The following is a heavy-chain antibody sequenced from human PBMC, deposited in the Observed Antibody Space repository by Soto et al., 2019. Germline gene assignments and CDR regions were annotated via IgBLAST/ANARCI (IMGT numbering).Heavy chain of an antibody. D-gene: IGHD4-4*01. CDR1: GDIFDNYA. Sequence: SVKVSCKASGDIFDNYAISWVRQAPGQGLEWLGGISPVIGTTHYAQRFQGRLTITADRSTMTTYMELSGLKSEDTAIYFCARDYSGSDPALNRFDPWGQGNLVTVSS. CDR3: ARDYSGSDPALNRFDP. V-gene: IGHV1-69*06. CDR2: ISPVIGTT. J-gene: IGHJ5*02.